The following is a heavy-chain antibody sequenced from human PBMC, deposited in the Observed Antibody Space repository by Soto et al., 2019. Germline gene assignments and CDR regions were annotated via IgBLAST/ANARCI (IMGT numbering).Heavy chain of an antibody. Sequence: EVRLESSGGGLVQPGGSLRLSCAASGSTFRDYGMNWVRQAPGKGLEWISYISVNSGTIYYADSVKGRFTVSRDNAKNSLILQMNSLRDEDPAVYYCTTDVKYWGRGVLVTVSS. V-gene: IGHV3-48*02. CDR2: ISVNSGTI. CDR3: TTDVKY. J-gene: IGHJ4*02. CDR1: GSTFRDYG.